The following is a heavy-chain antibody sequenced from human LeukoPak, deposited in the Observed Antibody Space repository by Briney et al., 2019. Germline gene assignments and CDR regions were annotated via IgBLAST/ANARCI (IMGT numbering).Heavy chain of an antibody. CDR2: IWYDPSNR. V-gene: IGHV3-33*01. J-gene: IGHJ3*02. CDR3: ARDQSPNALDI. Sequence: GGSLRLSCAASDFMFNTYGMHWVRQAPGKGLEWVAVIWYDPSNRYYADAVKGRFTISRDNSKNTLYLQMNSLRVEDSAVYYCARDQSPNALDIWGQGTLVIVSS. CDR1: DFMFNTYG.